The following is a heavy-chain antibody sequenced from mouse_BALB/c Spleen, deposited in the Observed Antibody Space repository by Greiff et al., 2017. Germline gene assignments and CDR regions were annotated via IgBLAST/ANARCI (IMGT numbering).Heavy chain of an antibody. CDR1: GFTFSSYG. CDR3: ASIYYGYDWFAY. D-gene: IGHD2-2*01. J-gene: IGHJ3*01. Sequence: EVQVVESGGGLVQPGGSLKLSCAASGFTFSSYGMSWVRQTPDKRLELDATINSNGGSTYYPDSVKGRFTISRDNAKNTLYLQMSSLKSEDSAVYYCASIYYGYDWFAYWGQGTLVTVSA. CDR2: INSNGGST. V-gene: IGHV5-6-3*01.